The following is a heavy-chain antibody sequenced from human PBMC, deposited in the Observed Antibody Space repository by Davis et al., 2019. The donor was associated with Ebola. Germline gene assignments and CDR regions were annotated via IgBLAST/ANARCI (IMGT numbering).Heavy chain of an antibody. CDR2: ISTSSSTI. J-gene: IGHJ6*04. CDR1: GFTFSTYA. CDR3: ARAYYYGSGSYKDRNYYYGMDV. D-gene: IGHD3-10*01. V-gene: IGHV3-48*02. Sequence: GESLKISCAASGFTFSTYAMGWVRQAPGKGLEWVSYISTSSSTIYYADSVKGRFTISRDNAKNSLYLQMNSLRDEDTAVYYCARAYYYGSGSYKDRNYYYGMDVWGKGTTVTVSS.